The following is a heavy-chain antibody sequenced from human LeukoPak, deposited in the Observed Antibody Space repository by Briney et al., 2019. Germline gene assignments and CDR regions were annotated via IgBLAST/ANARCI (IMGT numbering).Heavy chain of an antibody. J-gene: IGHJ5*02. Sequence: SETLSLTCAVYGGSFSGYYWSWIRQPPGKGLEWIGEINHSGSTNYNPSLKSRVTISVDTSKNQFSLKLSSVTAVDTAVYYCARGSCSSTTRPEGGHNWFDPWGQGTLVTVSS. D-gene: IGHD2-2*01. CDR3: ARGSCSSTTRPEGGHNWFDP. CDR1: GGSFSGYY. CDR2: INHSGST. V-gene: IGHV4-34*01.